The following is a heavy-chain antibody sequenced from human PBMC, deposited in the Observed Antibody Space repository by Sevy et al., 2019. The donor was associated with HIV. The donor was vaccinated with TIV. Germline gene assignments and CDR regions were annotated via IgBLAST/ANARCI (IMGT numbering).Heavy chain of an antibody. CDR2: ISGSGGST. CDR1: GFTFSSYA. Sequence: GGSLRLSCAASGFTFSSYAMSWVRQAPGKGLEWVSAISGSGGSTYSADSVKGRFTISRDNSKNTLYLQMNSLRAEDTAVYYCAKDPPEYSGSSWADAFDIWGQGTMVTVSS. D-gene: IGHD6-6*01. J-gene: IGHJ3*02. CDR3: AKDPPEYSGSSWADAFDI. V-gene: IGHV3-23*01.